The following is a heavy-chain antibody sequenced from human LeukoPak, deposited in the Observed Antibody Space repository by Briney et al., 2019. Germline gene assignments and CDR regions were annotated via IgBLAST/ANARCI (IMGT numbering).Heavy chain of an antibody. CDR1: GGSLSRHE. J-gene: IGHJ4*02. CDR2: IYDIGST. D-gene: IGHD3-22*01. CDR3: ARGRRGRYYDISRYNYFDY. V-gene: IGHV4-59*11. Sequence: PSETLSLTCTVSGGSLSRHEWGWIRQPPRKGLEWIGYIYDIGSTTYNPPLTSRAAILVDTSKEQISLNLSSVTAADTAVFCCARGRRGRYYDISRYNYFDYWGQGTLVSVSS.